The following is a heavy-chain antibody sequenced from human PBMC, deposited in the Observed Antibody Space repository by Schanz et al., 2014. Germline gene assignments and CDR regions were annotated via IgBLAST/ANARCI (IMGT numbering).Heavy chain of an antibody. D-gene: IGHD3-9*01. J-gene: IGHJ4*02. CDR3: ARDSRPNYDFLTAYYSSDY. Sequence: EVQLVESGGGLVKPGGSLRLSCEASEFTFSSYKMNWVRQAPGKGLEWVSSISSSGSYIHYADSVKDRFTISRDNAKNTLYLQMNSLRAEDTAVYYCARDSRPNYDFLTAYYSSDYWGQGTLVTVSS. V-gene: IGHV3-21*01. CDR1: EFTFSSYK. CDR2: ISSSGSYI.